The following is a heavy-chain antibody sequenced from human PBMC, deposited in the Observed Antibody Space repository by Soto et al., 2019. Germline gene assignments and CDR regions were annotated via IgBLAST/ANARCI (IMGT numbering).Heavy chain of an antibody. CDR2: IYYSGST. D-gene: IGHD1-26*01. CDR1: GGSISSSSYY. Sequence: PSETLSLTCTVSGGSISSSSYYWGWIRQPPGKELEWIGSIYYSGSTYYNPSLKSRVTISVDTSKNQFSLKLSSVTAADTAVYYCARQADRWELPTLSCYYYYYGMDVWGEGTTVTVSS. V-gene: IGHV4-39*01. CDR3: ARQADRWELPTLSCYYYYYGMDV. J-gene: IGHJ6*04.